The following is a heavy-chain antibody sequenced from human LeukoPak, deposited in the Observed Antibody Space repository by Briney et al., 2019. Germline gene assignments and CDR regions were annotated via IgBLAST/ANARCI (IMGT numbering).Heavy chain of an antibody. D-gene: IGHD3-9*01. CDR1: GGSISSSSYY. CDR3: ARAVGSFDWLPLFDY. CDR2: IYYSGST. J-gene: IGHJ4*02. Sequence: PSETLSLTCTVSGGSISSSSYYWGWIRQPPGKGLEWIGSIYYSGSTYYTPSLKSRVTISVDTSKNQFYLKLSSVTAADTAVYYCARAVGSFDWLPLFDYWGQGTLVTVPS. V-gene: IGHV4-39*07.